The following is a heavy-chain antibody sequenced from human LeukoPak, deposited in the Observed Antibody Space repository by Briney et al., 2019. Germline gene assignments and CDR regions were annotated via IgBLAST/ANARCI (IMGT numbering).Heavy chain of an antibody. CDR1: GGSISSYY. J-gene: IGHJ4*02. V-gene: IGHV4-59*01. CDR2: IYYSGTT. CDR3: ARSSGTYRSFDH. D-gene: IGHD1-26*01. Sequence: SETLSLTCTVSGGSISSYYWGWIRQPPGKGLEWIGYIYYSGTTDYNPSLKSRVTISVDTSNNQFSLKVSSVTAADTAVYYCARSSGTYRSFDHWGQGTLVTVSS.